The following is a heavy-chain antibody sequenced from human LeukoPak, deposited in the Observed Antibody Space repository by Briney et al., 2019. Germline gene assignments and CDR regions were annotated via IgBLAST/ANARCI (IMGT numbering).Heavy chain of an antibody. CDR3: AKSQLLWFGELSVWFDP. D-gene: IGHD3-10*01. CDR2: ISAYSGNT. J-gene: IGHJ5*02. CDR1: GYTFTSYG. V-gene: IGHV1-18*01. Sequence: ASVKVSCKASGYTFTSYGISWVRQAPGQGLEWMGWISAYSGNTNYAQKLQGRVTMTTDTSTGTAYMELRSLRAGDTAVYYCAKSQLLWFGELSVWFDPWGQGTLVTVSS.